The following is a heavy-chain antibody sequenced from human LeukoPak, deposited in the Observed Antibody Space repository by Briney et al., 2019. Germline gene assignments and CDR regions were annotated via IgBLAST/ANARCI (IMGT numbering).Heavy chain of an antibody. J-gene: IGHJ5*02. CDR1: GGSISSSSYY. CDR2: IYYSGST. CDR3: AAVQTWYSSSWYNWFDP. Sequence: PSETLSLTCTVSGGSISSSSYYWGWIRQPPGKGLEWIGSIYYSGSTYYNPSLKSRVTISVDTSKNQLSLKLSSVTAADTAVYYCAAVQTWYSSSWYNWFDPWGQGTLVTVSS. D-gene: IGHD6-13*01. V-gene: IGHV4-39*01.